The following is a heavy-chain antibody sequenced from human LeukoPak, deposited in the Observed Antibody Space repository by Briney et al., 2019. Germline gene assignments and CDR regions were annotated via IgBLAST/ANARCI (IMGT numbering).Heavy chain of an antibody. V-gene: IGHV3-23*01. CDR3: AKDLRSSTRGGFDY. J-gene: IGHJ4*02. CDR1: GFTFSSYG. Sequence: GGSLRLSCAASGFTFSSYGMSWVRQAPGKGLEWVSAISGSGGSTYYADSVKGRFTISRDNSKNTLYLQMNSLRAEDTAVYYCAKDLRSSTRGGFDYWGQGTLVTVSS. D-gene: IGHD6-13*01. CDR2: ISGSGGST.